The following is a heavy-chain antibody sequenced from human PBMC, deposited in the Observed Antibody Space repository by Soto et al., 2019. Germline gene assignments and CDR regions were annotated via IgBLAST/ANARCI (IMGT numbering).Heavy chain of an antibody. D-gene: IGHD3-10*01. Sequence: QIQLVESGGDVVQPGRSLRLSCAASGFNFGFFGMHWVRQAPGKGLEWVAFISGDGINTHYADSVRGRFTLSRDYSKKTMYLQMDTLRDDDTALYYCTRGNLSFDFDSWGQGTLVTVSS. V-gene: IGHV3-30*03. CDR1: GFNFGFFG. CDR3: TRGNLSFDFDS. CDR2: ISGDGINT. J-gene: IGHJ4*02.